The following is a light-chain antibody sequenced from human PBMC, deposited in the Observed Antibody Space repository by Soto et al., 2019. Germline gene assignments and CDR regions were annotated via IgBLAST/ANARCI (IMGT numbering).Light chain of an antibody. CDR1: DCDGEAYDT. CDR3: CPSAPESTDV. CDR2: KGT. V-gene: IGLV2-23*01. J-gene: IGLJ1*01. Sequence: CVLVQHASVSGSRVQSISISWYGTDCDGEAYDTVSWYRQHPPKAPQHIINKGTQRPSRGSTRSSSATAGNAASLTTSGLQADDEADSYCCPSAPESTDVFGTGTKV.